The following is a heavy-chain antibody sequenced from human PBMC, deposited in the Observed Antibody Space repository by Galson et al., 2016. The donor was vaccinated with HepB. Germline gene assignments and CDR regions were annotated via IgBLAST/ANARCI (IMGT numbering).Heavy chain of an antibody. J-gene: IGHJ5*02. CDR3: ARWVSNWFDP. CDR1: GYSFTSYA. D-gene: IGHD6-13*01. CDR2: INTGNGNT. V-gene: IGHV1-3*04. Sequence: SVKVSCKASGYSFTSYAIHWMRQAPGQRLEWMGWINTGNGNTEYSQKFQGRVTLTRDTSASIAYMELSSLRSEDTAVYYCARWVSNWFDPWGQGTLVTVSS.